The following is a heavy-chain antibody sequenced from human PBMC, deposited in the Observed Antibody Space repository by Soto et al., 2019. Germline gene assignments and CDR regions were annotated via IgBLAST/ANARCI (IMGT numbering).Heavy chain of an antibody. V-gene: IGHV1-46*01. D-gene: IGHD1-26*01. Sequence: ATSVKVSCKAPRDTFTSYYINWVRQAPGQGLEWMGVINPHGGSTAYAQKFKGRVTLTRDTSASTVYMEVSSLTSEDTAMYYCARSSGGNFGIIIEGTNWFAPWGQGTMVTVYS. J-gene: IGHJ5*02. CDR2: INPHGGST. CDR3: ARSSGGNFGIIIEGTNWFAP. CDR1: RDTFTSYY.